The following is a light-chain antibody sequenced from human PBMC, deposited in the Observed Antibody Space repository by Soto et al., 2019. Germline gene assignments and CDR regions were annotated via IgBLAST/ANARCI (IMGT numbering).Light chain of an antibody. CDR2: DAS. CDR1: QSISTW. CDR3: QQYYSYPLT. V-gene: IGKV1-5*01. J-gene: IGKJ4*01. Sequence: DIQMTPSPSTPSASVGDRVTITCWASQSISTWLAWYQQKPGKAPKLLISDASNLQSGVPSRFSGSGSGTDFTLTISCLQSEDFATYYCQQYYSYPLTFGGGTKV.